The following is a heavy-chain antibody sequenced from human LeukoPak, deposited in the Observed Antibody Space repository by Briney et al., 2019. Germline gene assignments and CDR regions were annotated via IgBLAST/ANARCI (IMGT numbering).Heavy chain of an antibody. Sequence: PGGSLRLSCAASGFTFGSYSMNWVRQAPGKGLEWVSSISSSSSYIYYADSVKGRFTISRDNAKNSLYLQMNSLRAEDTAVYYCARFVFSALDYWGQGTLVTVSS. V-gene: IGHV3-21*01. J-gene: IGHJ4*02. CDR1: GFTFGSYS. CDR3: ARFVFSALDY. CDR2: ISSSSSYI. D-gene: IGHD2/OR15-2a*01.